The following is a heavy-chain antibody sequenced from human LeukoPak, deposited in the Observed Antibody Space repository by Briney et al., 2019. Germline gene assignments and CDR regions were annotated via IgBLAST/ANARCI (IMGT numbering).Heavy chain of an antibody. CDR2: ITHDGGT. Sequence: SETLSLTCAVYGGSFRGYFWGWVRQTPGKGLEWLGEITHDGGTNYMPSLSGRVSVFQDVSKNQFSLKLSSVTAADTGVYYCARGNSGSHWGDHYFYMDVWGKGTTVIVSS. CDR3: ARGNSGSHWGDHYFYMDV. CDR1: GGSFRGYF. J-gene: IGHJ6*03. D-gene: IGHD1-26*01. V-gene: IGHV4-34*01.